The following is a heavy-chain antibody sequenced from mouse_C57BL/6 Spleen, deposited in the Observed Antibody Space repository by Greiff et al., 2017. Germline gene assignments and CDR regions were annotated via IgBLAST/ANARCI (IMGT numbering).Heavy chain of an antibody. CDR1: GFTFSDYY. J-gene: IGHJ1*03. V-gene: IGHV5-12*01. D-gene: IGHD2-5*01. Sequence: EVQLVESGGGLVQPGGSLKLSCAASGFTFSDYYMYWVRQTPEKRLEWVAYISNGGGSTYYPDTVKGRFTISRDNAKNTLYLQMSRLKSEDTAMYYCARPPYYSKDWYFDVWGTGTTVTVSS. CDR3: ARPPYYSKDWYFDV. CDR2: ISNGGGST.